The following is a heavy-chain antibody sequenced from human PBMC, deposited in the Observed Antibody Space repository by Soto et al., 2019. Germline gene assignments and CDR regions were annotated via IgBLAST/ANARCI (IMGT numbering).Heavy chain of an antibody. V-gene: IGHV4-59*02. Sequence: QVQLEEPGPGLVKPSETLSLACSVSGASVTTSYWNWIRQPPGKTLEWIGHMYYGGNTDYNPSLKGRVSFSVDTSKNQFSLNLTSLTAADTAVYYCATGRGGYATPYWGQGILVVVSS. D-gene: IGHD5-12*01. CDR1: GASVTTSY. J-gene: IGHJ4*02. CDR3: ATGRGGYATPY. CDR2: MYYGGNT.